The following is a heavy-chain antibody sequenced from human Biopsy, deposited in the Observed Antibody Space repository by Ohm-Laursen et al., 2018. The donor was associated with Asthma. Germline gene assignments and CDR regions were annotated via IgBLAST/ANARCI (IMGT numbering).Heavy chain of an antibody. CDR2: GGSYYDGGLK. V-gene: IGHV3-30-3*01. CDR1: GFTFRSYA. D-gene: IGHD3-3*01. CDR3: VRDVMEWYLPAFDF. Sequence: SLRLSCTASGFTFRSYAMHWVRQAPGKGLKWVAVGGSYYDGGLKYYADSVNGRFTVSRDDSKNTLYLQMNSLRPDDTAVYYCVRDVMEWYLPAFDFWGQGTLVTVSS. J-gene: IGHJ4*02.